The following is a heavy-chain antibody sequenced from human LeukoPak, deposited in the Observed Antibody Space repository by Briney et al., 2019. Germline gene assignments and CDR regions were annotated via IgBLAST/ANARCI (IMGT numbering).Heavy chain of an antibody. CDR3: AKSRGGRDIVVVPAAIGYFQH. Sequence: GGSLRLSCAASGFTFSSYAMSWVRQAPGKGLEWVSAISGSGGSTYYADSVKGRFTISRDNSKNTLYLQMNSLRAEDTAVYYCAKSRGGRDIVVVPAAIGYFQHWGQGTLVTVSS. CDR2: ISGSGGST. CDR1: GFTFSSYA. D-gene: IGHD2-2*01. J-gene: IGHJ1*01. V-gene: IGHV3-23*01.